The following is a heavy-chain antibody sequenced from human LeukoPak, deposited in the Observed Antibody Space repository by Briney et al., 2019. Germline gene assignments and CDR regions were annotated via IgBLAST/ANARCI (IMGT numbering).Heavy chain of an antibody. CDR3: ARDAYYRSGSYYLALDY. J-gene: IGHJ4*02. CDR1: GFTFSSYG. Sequence: GGSLRLSCAASGFTFSSYGMHWVRQAPGKGLEGVAVIWYDGSNKYYADSVHRRFTISRATSKNTLYLQMNSLRAEDTAVYYCARDAYYRSGSYYLALDYWGQGTLVTVSS. D-gene: IGHD3-10*01. CDR2: IWYDGSNK. V-gene: IGHV3-33*01.